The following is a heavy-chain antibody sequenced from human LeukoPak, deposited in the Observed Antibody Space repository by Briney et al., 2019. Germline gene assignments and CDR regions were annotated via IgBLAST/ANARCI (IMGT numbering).Heavy chain of an antibody. J-gene: IGHJ6*03. CDR1: GFTFGDYA. CDR2: IRSKAYGGTT. V-gene: IGHV3-49*04. D-gene: IGHD2-2*01. Sequence: PGGSLRLSCTASGFTFGDYAMSWVRQAPGKGLEWVGFIRSKAYGGTTEYAASVKGRFTISRDDSKSIAFLQMNSLKTEDTAVYYCTRDIVVPAVRYYYMDVWGKGTTVTVSS. CDR3: TRDIVVPAVRYYYMDV.